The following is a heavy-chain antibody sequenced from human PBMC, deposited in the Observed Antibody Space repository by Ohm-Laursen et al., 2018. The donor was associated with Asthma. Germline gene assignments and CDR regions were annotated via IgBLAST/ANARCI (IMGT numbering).Heavy chain of an antibody. D-gene: IGHD6-19*01. CDR3: ARDTTVAGPMGWFDP. J-gene: IGHJ5*02. CDR1: GYTFTSYG. Sequence: GASVKVSCNASGYTFTSYGISWVRQAPGQGLEWMGWISAYNGNTNYAQKLQGRVTMTTDTSTSTVYMELSSLRSEDTAVYYCARDTTVAGPMGWFDPWGQGTLVTVSS. CDR2: ISAYNGNT. V-gene: IGHV1-18*01.